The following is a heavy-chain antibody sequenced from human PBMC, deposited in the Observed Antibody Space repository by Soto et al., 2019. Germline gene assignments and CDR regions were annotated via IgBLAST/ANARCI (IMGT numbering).Heavy chain of an antibody. CDR2: ISGSGENT. V-gene: IGHV3-23*01. Sequence: EVQLLESGGGLVQPGGSLRLSCAASGFTFSIYGLSWVRQAPGKGLEWVSAISGSGENTYYADSVKGRFTISRDNPKNTRDLQMNSLRAEGTAVYYCAKPLGSESYLPFDYWGQGTLVTVSS. D-gene: IGHD3-10*01. CDR3: AKPLGSESYLPFDY. J-gene: IGHJ4*02. CDR1: GFTFSIYG.